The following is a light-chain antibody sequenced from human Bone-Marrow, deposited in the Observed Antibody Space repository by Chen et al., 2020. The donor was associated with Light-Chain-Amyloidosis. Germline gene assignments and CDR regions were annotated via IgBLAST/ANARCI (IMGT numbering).Light chain of an antibody. CDR3: QSYDSSLSGVV. CDR2: ANS. CDR1: RSNIGAGYD. J-gene: IGLJ2*01. Sequence: QSVLTQPPSVSGAPGQRVTIPCTGGRSNIGAGYDVPWYQQLPGTAPKLLISANSNRPSGVPDRFSGSKSGTSASLAITGLQAEDEADYYCQSYDSSLSGVVFGGGTKLTVL. V-gene: IGLV1-40*01.